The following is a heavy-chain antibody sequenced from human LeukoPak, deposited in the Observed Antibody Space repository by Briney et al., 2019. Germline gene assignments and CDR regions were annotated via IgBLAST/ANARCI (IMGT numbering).Heavy chain of an antibody. CDR2: IYYSGTT. D-gene: IGHD5-24*01. Sequence: SETLSLTCTVSGGSISSYYWSWIRQPPGKGLEWIGYIYYSGTTNYNPSLKSRVTISVDTSKNQFSLKLSSVTAADTAVYYCARGRGDGYNFLDYWGQGTLVTVSS. CDR1: GGSISSYY. CDR3: ARGRGDGYNFLDY. V-gene: IGHV4-59*01. J-gene: IGHJ4*02.